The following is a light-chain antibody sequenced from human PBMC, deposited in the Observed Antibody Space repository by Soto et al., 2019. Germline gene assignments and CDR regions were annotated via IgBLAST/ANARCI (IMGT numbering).Light chain of an antibody. CDR3: QTYRDLHMYT. Sequence: EMEWTQSPGTLSLSPGERATLSCRARQTVRSNYLAWYQQKPGQAPRLLIYGASKRATCIPDRFSGSGSGTDFTLTISLLETEDFAVYSCQTYRDLHMYTFGKGTK. V-gene: IGKV3-20*01. J-gene: IGKJ2*01. CDR1: QTVRSNY. CDR2: GAS.